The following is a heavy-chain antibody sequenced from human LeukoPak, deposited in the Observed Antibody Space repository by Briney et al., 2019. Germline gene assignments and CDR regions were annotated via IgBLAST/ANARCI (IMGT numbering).Heavy chain of an antibody. J-gene: IGHJ5*02. CDR3: AREARYCSSTSCYQYQRINWFDP. CDR2: SNHSGST. CDR1: GGSFSGYY. D-gene: IGHD2-2*01. V-gene: IGHV4-34*01. Sequence: SETLSLTCAVYGGSFSGYYWSWIRQPPGKGLEWIGESNHSGSTNYNPSLKSRVTISVDTSKNQFSLKLSSVTAADTAVYYCAREARYCSSTSCYQYQRINWFDPWGQGTLVTVSS.